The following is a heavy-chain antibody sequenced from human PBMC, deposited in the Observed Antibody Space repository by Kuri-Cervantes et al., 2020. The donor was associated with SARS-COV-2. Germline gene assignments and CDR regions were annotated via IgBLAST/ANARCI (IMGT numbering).Heavy chain of an antibody. J-gene: IGHJ6*02. CDR3: AKVRGYYSYYGMDV. D-gene: IGHD3-3*01. V-gene: IGHV3-23*01. CDR2: ISGSGGST. CDR1: GFTFSSYA. Sequence: AASGFTFSSYAMSWVRQAPGKGLEWVSAISGSGGSTYYADSVKGRFTIFRDNSKNTLYLQMNSLRAEDTAVYYCAKVRGYYSYYGMDVWGQGTTVT.